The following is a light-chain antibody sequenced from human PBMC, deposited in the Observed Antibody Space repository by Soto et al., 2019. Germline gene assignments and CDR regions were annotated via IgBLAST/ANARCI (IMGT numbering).Light chain of an antibody. Sequence: VLTQSPDTLSLPPGERATLSCRASQSVSNNYLAWYQQKPGQAPRLLIYGASNRATGIPDRFSGSGSGTDFTLTISRLEPEDFAVYYCQQYGSSGTFGQGTKVDIK. CDR2: GAS. CDR3: QQYGSSGT. CDR1: QSVSNNY. J-gene: IGKJ1*01. V-gene: IGKV3-20*01.